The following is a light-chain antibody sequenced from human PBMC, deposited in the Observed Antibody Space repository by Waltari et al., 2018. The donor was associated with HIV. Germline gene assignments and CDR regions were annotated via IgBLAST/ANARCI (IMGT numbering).Light chain of an antibody. CDR2: GAS. CDR1: QTVRSS. CDR3: QQYYTFPRT. V-gene: IGKV1D-16*01. J-gene: IGKJ1*01. Sequence: DIQITQSPPSLSASVGQRVTITCRASQTVRSSLAWYQQRPGKAPKSLVYGASKLQTEVPSRFSAGGAGTNFRRTISSLKPEDFATYICQQYYTFPRTFGRGT.